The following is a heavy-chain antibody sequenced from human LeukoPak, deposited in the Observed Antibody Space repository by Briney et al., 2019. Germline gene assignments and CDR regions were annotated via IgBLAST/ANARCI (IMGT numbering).Heavy chain of an antibody. Sequence: SETLSLTCTVSGASIRNYYWSWIRQPSGKGLEWIGRIVPSGSTNYNPSLKSRVTMSVDTSKNQCSLKLNSVTAADTAVYYCAKEGAAPGPDFDYWGQGTLVIVSS. J-gene: IGHJ4*02. CDR3: AKEGAAPGPDFDY. CDR2: IVPSGST. CDR1: GASIRNYY. D-gene: IGHD6-13*01. V-gene: IGHV4-4*07.